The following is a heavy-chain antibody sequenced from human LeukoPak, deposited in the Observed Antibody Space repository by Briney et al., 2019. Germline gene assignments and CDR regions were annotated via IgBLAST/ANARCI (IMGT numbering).Heavy chain of an antibody. Sequence: PSETLSLTCAVYGGSFSGYYWSWIRQPPGKGLEWIGEINHSGSTNYNPSLKSRVTMSVDTSKNQFSLKLSSVTAADTAVYYCARALSPVTTTWFDPWGQGTLVTVSS. J-gene: IGHJ5*02. CDR1: GGSFSGYY. CDR3: ARALSPVTTTWFDP. CDR2: INHSGST. D-gene: IGHD4-17*01. V-gene: IGHV4-34*01.